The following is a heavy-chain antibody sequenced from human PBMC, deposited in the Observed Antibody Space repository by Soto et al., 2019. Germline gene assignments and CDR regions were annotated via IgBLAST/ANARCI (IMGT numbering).Heavy chain of an antibody. V-gene: IGHV1-3*02. CDR1: GYTFRSHG. J-gene: IGHJ6*02. D-gene: IGHD4-17*01. CDR2: SNGGNGFT. CDR3: ARLSYSDALDV. Sequence: QVQLVQSGAEVRTPGASVKISCKASGYTFRSHGVQWVRQAPGQRLVWVGWSNGGNGFTKYSQEFQDRVTITRDTAASTIYMELHSLTSDDTAVYYCARLSYSDALDVWGQGTTVTVSS.